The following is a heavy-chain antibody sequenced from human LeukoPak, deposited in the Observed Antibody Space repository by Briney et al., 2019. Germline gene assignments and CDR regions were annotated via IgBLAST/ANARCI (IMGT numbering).Heavy chain of an antibody. CDR2: ISSSGSTI. CDR3: ARRGQWPGLHYYYGMDV. D-gene: IGHD6-19*01. V-gene: IGHV3-48*03. CDR1: GFTFSGYE. J-gene: IGHJ6*04. Sequence: AGGSLRLSCAASGFTFSGYEMNWVRQAPGKGLEWVSYISSSGSTIYYADSVKGRFTISRDNAKNSLYLQMNSLRAEDTAVYYCARRGQWPGLHYYYGMDVWGKGTTVTVSS.